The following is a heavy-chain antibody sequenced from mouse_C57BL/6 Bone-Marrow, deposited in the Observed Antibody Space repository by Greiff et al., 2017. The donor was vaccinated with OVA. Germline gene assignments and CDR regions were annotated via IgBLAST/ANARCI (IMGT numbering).Heavy chain of an antibody. CDR1: GYTFTSYW. V-gene: IGHV1-64*01. CDR3: AREGLWRVDY. CDR2: IHPNSGST. Sequence: QVQLQQPGAELVKPGASVKLSCKASGYTFTSYWMNWVKQRPGQGLEWIGMIHPNSGSTNYNEKFKSKATLTVDKSSSTAYMQHSSLTSEDSAVYYCAREGLWRVDYWGQGTTLTVST. D-gene: IGHD1-1*02. J-gene: IGHJ2*01.